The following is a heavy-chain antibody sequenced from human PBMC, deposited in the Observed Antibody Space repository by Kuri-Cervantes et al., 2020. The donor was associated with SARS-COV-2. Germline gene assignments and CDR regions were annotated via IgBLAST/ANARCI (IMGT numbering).Heavy chain of an antibody. Sequence: GESLKISCAASGFTFSSYAMHWVRQAPGRGLEWVAVISYDGSNKYYADSVKGRFTISRDNSKNTLYLQMNSLRAEDTAVYYCARGYSGGSPQESNYMDVWGKGTTVTVSS. CDR1: GFTFSSYA. D-gene: IGHD2-15*01. CDR2: ISYDGSNK. CDR3: ARGYSGGSPQESNYMDV. V-gene: IGHV3-30*04. J-gene: IGHJ6*03.